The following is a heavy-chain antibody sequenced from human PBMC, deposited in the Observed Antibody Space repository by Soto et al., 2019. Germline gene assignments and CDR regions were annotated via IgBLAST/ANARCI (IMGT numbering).Heavy chain of an antibody. Sequence: GASVKVSCKTSGYTFTSYGISWVRQAPGQGLEWMGWITTDKGKTTYAQKFQGRVAMTTDTSTSTAYMELRSLRFDDTAVYYCATRSPAFDYWGQGTLVTVSS. J-gene: IGHJ4*02. CDR3: ATRSPAFDY. CDR2: ITTDKGKT. V-gene: IGHV1-18*01. CDR1: GYTFTSYG.